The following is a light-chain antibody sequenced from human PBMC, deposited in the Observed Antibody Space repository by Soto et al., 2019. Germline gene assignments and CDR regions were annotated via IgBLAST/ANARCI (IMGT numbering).Light chain of an antibody. CDR3: QQSNTFALT. CDR1: QGINSW. Sequence: DIQMTQSPSSVSASVGDRVTITCRASQGINSWLAWYQQKSGKAPKLLIYSASSLVSGVQSRFSGSRSGKDLTLTISSLRPEDFATYYCQQSNTFALTFGGGTKVEIK. CDR2: SAS. J-gene: IGKJ4*01. V-gene: IGKV1-12*01.